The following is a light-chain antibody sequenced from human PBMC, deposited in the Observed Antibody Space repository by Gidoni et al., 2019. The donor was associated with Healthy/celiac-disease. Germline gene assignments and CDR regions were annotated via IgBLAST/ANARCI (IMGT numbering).Light chain of an antibody. Sequence: QSVLTQPPSVSGAPGQRVTISCTGRSSNIGAGYDVHWYQQLPGTAPKLLLYGNSNRPSGVPDRFSGSKSGTSASRAITGLQAEDEADYYCQSYDSSLSGSVVFGGGTKLTVL. J-gene: IGLJ2*01. CDR3: QSYDSSLSGSVV. CDR1: SSNIGAGYD. CDR2: GNS. V-gene: IGLV1-40*01.